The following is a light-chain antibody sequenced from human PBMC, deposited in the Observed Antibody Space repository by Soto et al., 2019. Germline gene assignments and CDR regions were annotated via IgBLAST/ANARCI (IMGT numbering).Light chain of an antibody. CDR1: QDISNY. J-gene: IGKJ3*01. CDR3: QKCNSPPPFT. Sequence: DIQMTQSPSSLSASVGDGVTITCRASQDISNYLAWYQQRPGEVPKLLIYAASTLHSGVPSRFSGSGSGTDFTLTISSLQPEDAATYFCQKCNSPPPFTFGPGTKVDLK. V-gene: IGKV1-27*01. CDR2: AAS.